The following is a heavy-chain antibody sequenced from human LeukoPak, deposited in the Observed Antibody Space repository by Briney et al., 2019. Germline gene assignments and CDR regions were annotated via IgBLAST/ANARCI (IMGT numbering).Heavy chain of an antibody. CDR2: ISSSSSSI. J-gene: IGHJ4*02. V-gene: IGHV3-48*01. CDR3: ARGLDHFDY. CDR1: GFSFSTYS. Sequence: PGGSLRLSCAASGFSFSTYSINWVRQAPGKGLEWISYISSSSSSIYYADSLKGRFSISRDNAKNLVYLQMNSLRADDTAVYYCARGLDHFDYWGQGTLVTISS.